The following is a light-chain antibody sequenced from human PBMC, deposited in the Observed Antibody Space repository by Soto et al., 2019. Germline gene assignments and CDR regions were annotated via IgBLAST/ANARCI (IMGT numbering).Light chain of an antibody. V-gene: IGKV3-15*01. CDR2: GAS. Sequence: EIVMTQSPATLSVSPGERATLPCRASQNIENHLAWYQQTPGQAPRLLIHGASTRATGIPTRFSGSGSGTEFTLTISSLQSEDFAVYYCQQYAYWWAFGQGTKVDIK. CDR1: QNIENH. CDR3: QQYAYWWA. J-gene: IGKJ1*01.